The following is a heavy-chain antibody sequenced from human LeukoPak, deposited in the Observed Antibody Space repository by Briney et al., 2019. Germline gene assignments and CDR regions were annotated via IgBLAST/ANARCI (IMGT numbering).Heavy chain of an antibody. V-gene: IGHV3-7*01. Sequence: GRSLRLSCEVSGLIFRSYWMSWVRQPPGKGLEWVANINQEGSDKYFEDSVKGRFTISRDNAKNSLHLQMNTLRPGDAGVYYCARERDGRLFDYWGQGTLVTVSS. D-gene: IGHD1-26*01. CDR3: ARERDGRLFDY. J-gene: IGHJ4*02. CDR1: GLIFRSYW. CDR2: INQEGSDK.